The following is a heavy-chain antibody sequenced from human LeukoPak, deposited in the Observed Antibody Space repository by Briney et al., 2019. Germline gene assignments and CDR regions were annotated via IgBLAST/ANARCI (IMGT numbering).Heavy chain of an antibody. CDR2: IIPILGIA. V-gene: IGHV1-69*04. J-gene: IGHJ4*02. D-gene: IGHD4-17*01. Sequence: GASVKVSCKASGGTFSSYAISWVRQAPGQGLEWMGRIIPILGIANYAQKFQGRVTITADKSTSTAYMELSSLRSEDTAVYYCARGDFGYSLPFDYWGQGTLVTVSS. CDR3: ARGDFGYSLPFDY. CDR1: GGTFSSYA.